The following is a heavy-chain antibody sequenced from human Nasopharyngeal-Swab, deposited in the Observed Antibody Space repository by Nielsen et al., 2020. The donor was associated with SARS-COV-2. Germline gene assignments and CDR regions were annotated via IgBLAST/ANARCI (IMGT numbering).Heavy chain of an antibody. J-gene: IGHJ4*02. Sequence: SETLSLTCTVSGGSISSYYWSWVRQPPGKGLEWIGYIYYSGNTNYNPSLKSRVTIPVDTSKNQFSLKLSSVTAADTAVYYCARGYGSGSSVYFDYWGQGTLVTVSS. CDR3: ARGYGSGSSVYFDY. CDR1: GGSISSYY. CDR2: IYYSGNT. D-gene: IGHD3-10*01. V-gene: IGHV4-59*01.